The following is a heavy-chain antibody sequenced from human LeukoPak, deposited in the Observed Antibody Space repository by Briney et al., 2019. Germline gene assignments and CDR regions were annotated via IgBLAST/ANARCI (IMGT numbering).Heavy chain of an antibody. J-gene: IGHJ4*02. V-gene: IGHV3-53*01. CDR2: IYGGEST. D-gene: IGHD2-15*01. CDR1: EFTVSSNY. Sequence: GGSLRLSCLVSEFTVSSNYMNWVRRAPGKGLEWVSVIYGGESTYYADSVKGRFTISRDNSKNTLYLQMNSLRAEDTAVYYCARGYCSGGSCYLFDYWGQGTLVTVSS. CDR3: ARGYCSGGSCYLFDY.